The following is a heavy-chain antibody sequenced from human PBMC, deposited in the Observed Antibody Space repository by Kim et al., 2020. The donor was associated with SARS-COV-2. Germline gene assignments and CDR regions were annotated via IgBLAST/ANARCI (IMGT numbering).Heavy chain of an antibody. D-gene: IGHD5-18*01. J-gene: IGHJ4*02. CDR3: AKDGGLWLQPTEWYFDY. CDR1: GFTFDDYA. Sequence: GGSLRLSCAASGFTFDDYAMHWVRQAPGKGLEWVSLISGDGGSTYYADSVKGRFTISRDNSKNSLYLQMNSLRTEDTALYYCAKDGGLWLQPTEWYFDYWGQGTLVTVSS. V-gene: IGHV3-43*02. CDR2: ISGDGGST.